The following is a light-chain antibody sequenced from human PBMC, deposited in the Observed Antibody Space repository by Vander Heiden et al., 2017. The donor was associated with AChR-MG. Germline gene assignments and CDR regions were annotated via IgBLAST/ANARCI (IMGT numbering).Light chain of an antibody. Sequence: SASLGSSVKLACTLSSGHSSNIIAWHQQQPGKAPRYLMKLEPGGSYNKGSGVPDRFSGSSSGADRYLTISNLQSEDEADYYCETWDSLTWVFGGGTKLTVL. V-gene: IGLV4-60*03. J-gene: IGLJ3*02. CDR2: LEPGGSY. CDR3: ETWDSLTWV. CDR1: SGHSSNI.